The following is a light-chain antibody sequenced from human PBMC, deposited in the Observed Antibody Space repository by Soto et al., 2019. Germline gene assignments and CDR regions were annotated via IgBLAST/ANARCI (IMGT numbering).Light chain of an antibody. CDR3: AAWDDSPSGFYV. Sequence: QTVVTQSPSASGTPGQTVTISCSGSSGTNYVYWYQQLPGTAPKLLIYRNNQRPSGVPDRFSGSKSGTSASLAISGLRSEDEADYYCAAWDDSPSGFYVFGTGTKLTVL. V-gene: IGLV1-47*01. CDR2: RNN. CDR1: SGTNY. J-gene: IGLJ1*01.